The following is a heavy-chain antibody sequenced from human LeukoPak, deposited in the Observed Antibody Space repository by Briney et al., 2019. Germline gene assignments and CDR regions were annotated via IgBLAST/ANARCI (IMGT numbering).Heavy chain of an antibody. J-gene: IGHJ4*02. CDR3: ASGDYYDSSGYYSNFVY. D-gene: IGHD3-22*01. V-gene: IGHV1-69*01. CDR1: GGTFSSYA. Sequence: SVKVSCKASGGTFSSYAISWVRQAPGQGLEWMGGIIPIFGTANYAQKFQGRVTITADESTSTAYMELSSLRSEDTAVYYCASGDYYDSSGYYSNFVYWGQGTLVTVSS. CDR2: IIPIFGTA.